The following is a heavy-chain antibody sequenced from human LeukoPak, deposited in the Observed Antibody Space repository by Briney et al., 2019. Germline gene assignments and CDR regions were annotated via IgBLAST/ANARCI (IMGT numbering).Heavy chain of an antibody. CDR3: AKGTLYTTMAPCYFDY. CDR1: GFTFSTYA. V-gene: IGHV3-23*01. CDR2: ISGSGGST. D-gene: IGHD5-18*01. Sequence: GESLKISCAASGFTFSTYAMSWVRQAPGKGLEWVSGISGSGGSTSYADSVKGRFTISRDNSKNTLYLQMNSLRAEDTAVYYCAKGTLYTTMAPCYFDYWGQGTLVTVSS. J-gene: IGHJ4*02.